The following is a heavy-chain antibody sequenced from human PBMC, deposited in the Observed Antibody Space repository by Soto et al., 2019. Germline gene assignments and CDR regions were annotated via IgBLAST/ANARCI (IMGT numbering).Heavy chain of an antibody. CDR1: GYSFTAYG. CDR2: ISCYNGKT. J-gene: IGHJ6*02. Sequence: QVQVVQSGDEVKETGASVRVSCKTSGYSFTAYGISWVRQAPGQGLEWMGWISCYNGKTKYAQKVQGRVTMTTDTPTSTGFMGVRSRRSDYTANYYCARDAPPPELRFLEWHNYICNGMDVWGQETTVTVSS. V-gene: IGHV1-18*01. CDR3: ARDAPPPELRFLEWHNYICNGMDV. D-gene: IGHD3-3*01.